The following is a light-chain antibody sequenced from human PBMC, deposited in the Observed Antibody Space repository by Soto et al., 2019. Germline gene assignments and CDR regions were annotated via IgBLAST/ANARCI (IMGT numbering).Light chain of an antibody. CDR2: RAS. Sequence: VLTQSPATLSVSPGETATLSCRASQSINSLLAWYQQKPGQSPRLLIYRASTRATGIAARFSGSGSGTEFTLTISSLQSEDFAVYYCQQYNNWPITLGQGTRLDFK. J-gene: IGKJ5*01. CDR3: QQYNNWPIT. CDR1: QSINSL. V-gene: IGKV3-15*01.